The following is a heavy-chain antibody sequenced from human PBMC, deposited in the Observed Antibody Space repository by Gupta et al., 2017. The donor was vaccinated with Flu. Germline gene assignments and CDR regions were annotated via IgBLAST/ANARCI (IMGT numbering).Heavy chain of an antibody. CDR3: ARDIGSGLSFWFDP. Sequence: QVQLQESGPGLVKPSETLSLTCTVSGGSISSYYCNWIRQAAGKGLEWIGRIYTRGSTNYNPSLKSRVTMSVDTSKNQFSLKLSSVTAADTAVYYCARDIGSGLSFWFDPWGQGTLVTVSS. D-gene: IGHD2-15*01. CDR1: GGSISSYY. J-gene: IGHJ5*02. CDR2: IYTRGST. V-gene: IGHV4-4*07.